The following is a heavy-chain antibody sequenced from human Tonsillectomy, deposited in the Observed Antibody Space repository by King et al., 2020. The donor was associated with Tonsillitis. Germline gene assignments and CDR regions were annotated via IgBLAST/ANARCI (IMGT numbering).Heavy chain of an antibody. D-gene: IGHD2-15*01. CDR2: IDHNGRTT. Sequence: VQLVESGGGLVQPGGSLRLSCAASGFTFSNYGMSWVRQAPGKGLEWVSTIDHNGRTTDYADSVKGRFTISRDNSKNTLHLQMNSLRVEDTAVYYCAKGSGNYYFDYWGQGTVVTVSS. CDR1: GFTFSNYG. J-gene: IGHJ4*02. V-gene: IGHV3-23*04. CDR3: AKGSGNYYFDY.